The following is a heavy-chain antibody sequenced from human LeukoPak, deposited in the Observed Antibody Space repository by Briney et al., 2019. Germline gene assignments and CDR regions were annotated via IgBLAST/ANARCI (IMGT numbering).Heavy chain of an antibody. V-gene: IGHV4-39*07. CDR2: IYYSGST. CDR3: AREGQGRGYNWFDP. Sequence: SETLSLTCTVSGGSISSSSYYWGWIRQPPGKGLEWIGSIYYSGSTYYSPSLKSRVTISVDTSKNQFSLKLSSVTAADTAVYYCAREGQGRGYNWFDPWGQGTLVTVSS. J-gene: IGHJ5*02. CDR1: GGSISSSSYY. D-gene: IGHD5-12*01.